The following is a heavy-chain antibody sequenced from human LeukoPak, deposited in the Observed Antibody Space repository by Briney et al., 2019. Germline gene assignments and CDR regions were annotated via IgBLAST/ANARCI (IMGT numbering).Heavy chain of an antibody. CDR2: INHSGST. CDR1: GGSFNGYY. V-gene: IGHV4-34*01. Sequence: PSETLSLTCAVYGGSFNGYYWSWIRQPPGKGLEWIGEINHSGSTYYNPSLKSRVIISVDTSKKQFSLKVRSVTAAETGIYYCARGPYWGQGTLVTVSS. J-gene: IGHJ4*02. CDR3: ARGPY.